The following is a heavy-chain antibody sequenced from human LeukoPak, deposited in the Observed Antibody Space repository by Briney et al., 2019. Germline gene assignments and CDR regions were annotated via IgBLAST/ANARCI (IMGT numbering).Heavy chain of an antibody. Sequence: PGGSLRLSCAASGFTFSNYWMNWVRQAPGKGLEWVAVISYDGSHESYADSVKGRFTISRDNSKSTLFLQMNSLRAEDTAVYYCAGAMRYYDLLIGYPAGNGMDVWGQGTTVTVSS. CDR2: ISYDGSHE. CDR1: GFTFSNYW. J-gene: IGHJ6*02. D-gene: IGHD3-9*01. V-gene: IGHV3-30*03. CDR3: AGAMRYYDLLIGYPAGNGMDV.